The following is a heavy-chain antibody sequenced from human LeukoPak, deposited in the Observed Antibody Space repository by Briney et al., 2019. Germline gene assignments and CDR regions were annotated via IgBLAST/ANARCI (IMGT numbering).Heavy chain of an antibody. D-gene: IGHD3-22*01. Sequence: GGSLRLSCAASGFTFSTNVMYWVRQAPGKGLEYVSATSSNGGSTYYANSVKGRFTISRDNSRNTLYLQMGSLRAEDMAVYYCARAYYDSSGYYQPTPVDYWGQGTLVTVCS. CDR2: TSSNGGST. CDR3: ARAYYDSSGYYQPTPVDY. J-gene: IGHJ4*02. CDR1: GFTFSTNV. V-gene: IGHV3-64*01.